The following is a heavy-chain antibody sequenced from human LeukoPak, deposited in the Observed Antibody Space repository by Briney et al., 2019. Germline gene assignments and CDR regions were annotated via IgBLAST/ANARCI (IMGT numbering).Heavy chain of an antibody. V-gene: IGHV3-30*02. CDR1: GFTFSSYG. CDR3: AKDNIVSWFGELLYFDY. D-gene: IGHD3-10*01. Sequence: GGSLRLSCAASGFTFSSYGMHWVRQAPGKGLEWVAFIRYDGSNKYYADSVKGRFTISRDNSKNTLYLQMNSLRAEDTAVYYCAKDNIVSWFGELLYFDYWGQGTLVTVSS. CDR2: IRYDGSNK. J-gene: IGHJ4*02.